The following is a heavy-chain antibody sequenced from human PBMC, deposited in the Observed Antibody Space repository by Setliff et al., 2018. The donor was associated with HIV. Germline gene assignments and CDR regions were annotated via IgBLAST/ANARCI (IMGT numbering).Heavy chain of an antibody. D-gene: IGHD3-3*01. CDR1: GYTYTNYA. V-gene: IGHV1-2*02. CDR2: INPQTGGT. J-gene: IGHJ4*02. Sequence: ASVKVSCKASGYTYTNYAISWVRQAPGHRPEWVGWINPQTGGTNFAQKFQGRITMTSDTSVNTVFIELSRLKSDDTALYYCARDLRNSNTLFGVLNFVFDLWGQGTLVTVSS. CDR3: ARDLRNSNTLFGVLNFVFDL.